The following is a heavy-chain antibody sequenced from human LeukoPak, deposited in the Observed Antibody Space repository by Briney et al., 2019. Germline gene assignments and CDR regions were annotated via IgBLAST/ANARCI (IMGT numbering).Heavy chain of an antibody. CDR1: GGSISSYY. CDR3: ARAHYYDSSGYYRAFDY. D-gene: IGHD3-22*01. V-gene: IGHV4-38-2*02. CDR2: IYHSGST. J-gene: IGHJ4*02. Sequence: SETLSLTCTVSGGSISSYYWSWIRQPPGKGLEWIGSIYHSGSTYYNPSLKSRVTISVDTSKNQFSLKLSSVTAADTAVYYCARAHYYDSSGYYRAFDYWGQGTLVTVSS.